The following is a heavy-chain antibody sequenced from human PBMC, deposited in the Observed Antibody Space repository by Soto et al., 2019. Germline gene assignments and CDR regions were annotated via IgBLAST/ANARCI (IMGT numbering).Heavy chain of an antibody. V-gene: IGHV4-4*02. D-gene: IGHD2-2*02. Sequence: SETLSLTYAVSGGSISSSSWWSWVRQPPGKGLEWIGEIYHTGNTNYNPSLESRVTISVDKSKNQFSLNLSSVTAADTAVYYCATTAGCSTTSCYTGYYYYGMDVWGQGTTVTVSS. CDR2: IYHTGNT. J-gene: IGHJ6*02. CDR3: ATTAGCSTTSCYTGYYYYGMDV. CDR1: GGSISSSSW.